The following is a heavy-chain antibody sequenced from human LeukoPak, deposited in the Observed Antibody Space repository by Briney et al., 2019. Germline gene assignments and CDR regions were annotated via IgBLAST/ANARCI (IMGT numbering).Heavy chain of an antibody. J-gene: IGHJ3*02. CDR2: IIPIFGTA. CDR1: VYTFTNYY. CDR3: ARAIHHAFDI. V-gene: IGHV1-69*06. D-gene: IGHD2-2*02. Sequence: ASVKVSCKTSVYTFTNYYIHSVRPAPGQGLEWMGGIIPIFGTANYAQKFQGKVTITADKSTSTAYMELSSLRSEDTAVYYCARAIHHAFDIWGQGTMVTVSS.